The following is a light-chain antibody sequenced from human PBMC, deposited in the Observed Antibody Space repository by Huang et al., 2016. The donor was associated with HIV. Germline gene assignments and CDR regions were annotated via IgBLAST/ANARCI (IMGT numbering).Light chain of an antibody. CDR1: QSVSSN. Sequence: EIVLTQSPATLSVSPGERATLSCRASQSVSSNLAWYQQKPGQAPRLLIYGASTRATGIPARFSGSGSGTEFTHTITSLQSEDFAVYHCQQYNNRPRIFTFGPGTKVDTK. CDR2: GAS. J-gene: IGKJ3*01. V-gene: IGKV3-15*01. CDR3: QQYNNRPRIFT.